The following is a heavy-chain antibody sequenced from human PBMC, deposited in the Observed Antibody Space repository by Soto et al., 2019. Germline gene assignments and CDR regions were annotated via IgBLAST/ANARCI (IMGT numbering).Heavy chain of an antibody. V-gene: IGHV3-48*01. CDR3: PRGSPSYYEVWSGYYYYYYMDV. J-gene: IGHJ6*03. Sequence: GGSLRLSCAASGFTFSSYSMNWVRQAPGKGLEWVSYISSSSSTIYYADSVKGRFTISRDNAKNSLYLQMNSLRAEDTAVYYCPRGSPSYYEVWSGYYYYYYMDVWGKGNTVTVSS. CDR2: ISSSSSTI. CDR1: GFTFSSYS. D-gene: IGHD3-3*01.